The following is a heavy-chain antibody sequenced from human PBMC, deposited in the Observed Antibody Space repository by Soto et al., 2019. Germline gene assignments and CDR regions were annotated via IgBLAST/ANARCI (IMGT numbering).Heavy chain of an antibody. CDR1: GFKCISYD. CDR3: ARGDQLDGPAYYYYYMDV. Sequence: GGSQRVSCAASGFKCISYDRHWVRQATGKGLEWVSAIGTAGDTYYPGSVKGRFTISRENAKNSLYLQMNSLRAGDTAVYYCARGDQLDGPAYYYYYMDVWGKGTTVTVSS. D-gene: IGHD6-6*01. V-gene: IGHV3-13*01. J-gene: IGHJ6*03. CDR2: IGTAGDT.